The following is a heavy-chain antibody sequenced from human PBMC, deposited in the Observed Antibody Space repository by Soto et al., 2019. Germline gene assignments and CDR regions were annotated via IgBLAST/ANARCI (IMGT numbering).Heavy chain of an antibody. CDR1: GYSFTSYW. V-gene: IGHV5-51*01. CDR2: IYPGDSDT. J-gene: IGHJ6*02. CDR3: ARQSPPRYYGSGSYQDYYYGMDV. D-gene: IGHD3-10*01. Sequence: GESLKISCKGSGYSFTSYWIGWVRQMPGKGLEWMGIIYPGDSDTRYSPSFQGQVTISADKSISTAYLQWSSLKASDTAMYYCARQSPPRYYGSGSYQDYYYGMDVWGQGTTVTVSS.